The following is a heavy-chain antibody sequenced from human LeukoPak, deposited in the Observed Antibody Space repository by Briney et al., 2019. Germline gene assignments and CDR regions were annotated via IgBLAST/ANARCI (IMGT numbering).Heavy chain of an antibody. CDR3: ARVEETYYYGSGSSSFDY. J-gene: IGHJ4*02. Sequence: ASVKVSCKASGYTFTRHYMNWVRQAPGQGLEWMGRIIPILGIANYAQKFQGRVTITADKSTSTAYMELSSLRSEDTAVYYCARVEETYYYGSGSSSFDYWGQGTLVTVSS. V-gene: IGHV1-69*04. CDR2: IIPILGIA. CDR1: GYTFTRHY. D-gene: IGHD3-10*01.